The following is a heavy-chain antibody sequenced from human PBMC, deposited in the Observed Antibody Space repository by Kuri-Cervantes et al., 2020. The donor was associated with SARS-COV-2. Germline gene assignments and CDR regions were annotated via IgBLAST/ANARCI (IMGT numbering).Heavy chain of an antibody. CDR2: ISAYNGNT. Sequence: ASVKVSCKASGYTFTSYGISWVRQAPGQGLEWMGWISAYNGNTNYAQKFQGRVTITADESTSTAYMELSSLRSEDTAVYYCARGTRVVPSWNYPRAELVPFDYYYGMDVWGQGTTVTVSS. J-gene: IGHJ6*02. V-gene: IGHV1-18*01. CDR1: GYTFTSYG. CDR3: ARGTRVVPSWNYPRAELVPFDYYYGMDV. D-gene: IGHD1-7*01.